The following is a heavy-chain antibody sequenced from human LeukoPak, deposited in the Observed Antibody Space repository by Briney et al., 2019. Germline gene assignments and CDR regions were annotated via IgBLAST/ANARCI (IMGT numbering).Heavy chain of an antibody. Sequence: GASVKVSCKASGYAFTDYYMHWVQQAPGKGLEWMGRVDPEDGETIYAEKFQGRVTITADTSTDTAYMELSSLRSEDTAVYYCARDGLLRFLEWLSGPDYWGQGTLVTVSS. CDR1: GYAFTDYY. D-gene: IGHD3-3*01. CDR2: VDPEDGET. V-gene: IGHV1-69-2*01. J-gene: IGHJ4*02. CDR3: ARDGLLRFLEWLSGPDY.